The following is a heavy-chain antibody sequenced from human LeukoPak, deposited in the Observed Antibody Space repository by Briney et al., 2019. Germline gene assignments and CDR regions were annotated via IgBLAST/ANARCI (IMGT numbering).Heavy chain of an antibody. J-gene: IGHJ4*02. CDR3: ANGVRGVIIDY. D-gene: IGHD3-10*01. CDR1: GGSISSYY. V-gene: IGHV4-59*01. Sequence: SETLSLTCTVSGGSISSYYWSWIRQPPGKGLVWIGYIYSSGSTNYNPSLKSRVTISVDTSKNQFSLKLSSVTAADTAVYYCANGVRGVIIDYWGQGTLVTVSS. CDR2: IYSSGST.